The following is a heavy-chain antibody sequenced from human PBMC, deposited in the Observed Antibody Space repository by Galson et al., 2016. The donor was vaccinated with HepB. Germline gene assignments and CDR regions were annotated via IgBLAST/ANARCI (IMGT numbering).Heavy chain of an antibody. CDR3: TFESTQSSMAGNY. CDR1: GFTFSSYA. D-gene: IGHD6-19*01. V-gene: IGHV3-23*01. CDR2: ISGSGSNT. J-gene: IGHJ4*02. Sequence: SLSLSCAASGFTFSSYAISWVRQAPGKGLEWVSAISGSGSNTYYADSVKGRFATSRDNSKNTLYLQMNSLRAEDAAVYYCTFESTQSSMAGNYWGQGTLVTVSS.